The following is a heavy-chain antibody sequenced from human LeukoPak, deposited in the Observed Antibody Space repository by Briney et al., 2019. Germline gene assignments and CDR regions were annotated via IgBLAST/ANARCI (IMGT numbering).Heavy chain of an antibody. V-gene: IGHV3-48*03. D-gene: IGHD2-2*02. Sequence: GGSLRLSCAASGFTFDSYAMTWVRQAPGKGLEWVSYISSSGTTIYYADSVKGRFTISRDNAKNSLSLQMNSLKVEDTAVYYCARDHNGPYTFDYWGQGTLVTVSS. CDR1: GFTFDSYA. CDR3: ARDHNGPYTFDY. J-gene: IGHJ4*02. CDR2: ISSSGTTI.